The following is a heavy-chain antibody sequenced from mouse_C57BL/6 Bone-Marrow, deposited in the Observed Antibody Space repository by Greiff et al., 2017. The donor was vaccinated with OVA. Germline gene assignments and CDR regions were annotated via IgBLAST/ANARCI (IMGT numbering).Heavy chain of an antibody. J-gene: IGHJ2*01. CDR3: SPLYYGNFDD. D-gene: IGHD2-1*01. Sequence: VQLQQSGTVLARPGASVKMSCKTSGYTFTSYWMHWVKQRPGQGLEWIGAIYPGNSDTSYNQKFKGKANLTAVTSARTAYMELSSLTNEDYAVYYCSPLYYGNFDDWGQGTTLTVSS. CDR1: GYTFTSYW. CDR2: IYPGNSDT. V-gene: IGHV1-5*01.